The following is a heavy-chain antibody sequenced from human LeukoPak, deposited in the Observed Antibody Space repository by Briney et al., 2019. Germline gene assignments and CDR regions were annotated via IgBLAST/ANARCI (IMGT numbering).Heavy chain of an antibody. D-gene: IGHD2-21*01. CDR3: AKDGHMG. CDR2: ISYDGSNK. J-gene: IGHJ4*02. CDR1: GFTFSSYA. V-gene: IGHV3-30*18. Sequence: GGSLRLSCAASGFTFSSYAMSWVRQAPGKGLEWVAVISYDGSNKYYADSVKGRFTISRDNSKNTLYLQMNSLRAEDTAVYYCAKDGHMGGGQGTLVTVSS.